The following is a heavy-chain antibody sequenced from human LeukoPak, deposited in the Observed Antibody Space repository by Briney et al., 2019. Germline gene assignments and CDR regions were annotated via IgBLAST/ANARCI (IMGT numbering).Heavy chain of an antibody. CDR3: ARRRLGYYFDY. V-gene: IGHV4-34*01. D-gene: IGHD5-24*01. Sequence: ASETLSLTCGVYGGSFSGYYWSWIRQPPGKGLEWIGEINPGGSTNYNPSLKSRVTLSADTSKNQFSLTLNSVTAADTAVYYCARRRLGYYFDYWGQGTLVAVSS. CDR1: GGSFSGYY. CDR2: INPGGST. J-gene: IGHJ4*02.